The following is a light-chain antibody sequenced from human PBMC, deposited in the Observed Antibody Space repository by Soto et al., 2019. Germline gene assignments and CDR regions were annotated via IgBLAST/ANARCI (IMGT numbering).Light chain of an antibody. J-gene: IGLJ2*01. CDR2: AND. CDR3: AAWDDSLNGHLV. V-gene: IGLV1-44*01. Sequence: QSVLTQPPSASGAPGQRVTISCSGSTSNIGSHSVNRYRQLPGTAPKVVMFANDERPSGVPDRISGSKSGTSASLVISGLQFEDEADYYCAAWDDSLNGHLVFGGGTKLTVL. CDR1: TSNIGSHS.